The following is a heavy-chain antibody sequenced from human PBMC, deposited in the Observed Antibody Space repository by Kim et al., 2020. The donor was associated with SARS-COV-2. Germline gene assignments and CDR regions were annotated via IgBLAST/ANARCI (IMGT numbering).Heavy chain of an antibody. D-gene: IGHD2-2*01. CDR2: INAGNGNT. V-gene: IGHV1-3*01. Sequence: ASVKVSCKASGYTFTSYAMHWVRQAPGQRLEWMGWINAGNGNTKYSQKFQGRVTITRDTSASTAYMELSSLRSEDTAVYYCARGARYCSSTSCYATIAAAGTAEAFDIWGQGTMVTVSS. CDR3: ARGARYCSSTSCYATIAAAGTAEAFDI. J-gene: IGHJ3*02. CDR1: GYTFTSYA.